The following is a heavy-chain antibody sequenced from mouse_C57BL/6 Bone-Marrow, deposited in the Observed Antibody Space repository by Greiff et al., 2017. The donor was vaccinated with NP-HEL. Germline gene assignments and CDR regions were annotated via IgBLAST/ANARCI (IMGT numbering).Heavy chain of an antibody. CDR2: IRNKANNHAT. CDR3: TRLGSSYDYAMDY. Sequence: EVKVVESGGGLVQPGGSMKLSCAASGFTFSDAWMDWVRQSPEKGLEWVAEIRNKANNHATYYAESVKGRFTISRDDSKSSVYLQMNSLRAEDTGIYYCTRLGSSYDYAMDYWGQGTSVTVSS. CDR1: GFTFSDAW. V-gene: IGHV6-6*01. J-gene: IGHJ4*01. D-gene: IGHD1-1*01.